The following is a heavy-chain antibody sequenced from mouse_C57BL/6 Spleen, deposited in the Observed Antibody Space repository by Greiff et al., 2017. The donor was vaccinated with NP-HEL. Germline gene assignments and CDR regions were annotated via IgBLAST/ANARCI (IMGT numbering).Heavy chain of an antibody. V-gene: IGHV1-50*01. D-gene: IGHD1-1*01. CDR3: ARDGSSYRGYFDY. CDR1: GYTFTSYW. Sequence: QVQLQQSGAELVKPGASVKLSCKASGYTFTSYWMQWVKQRPGQGLEWIGEIDPSDSYTNYNQKFKGKATLTVDTSSSTAYMQLSSLTSEDSAVYYCARDGSSYRGYFDYWGQGTTLTVSS. CDR2: IDPSDSYT. J-gene: IGHJ2*01.